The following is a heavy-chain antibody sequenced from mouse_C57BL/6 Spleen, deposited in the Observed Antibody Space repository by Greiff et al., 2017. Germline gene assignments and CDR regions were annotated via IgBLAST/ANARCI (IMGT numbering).Heavy chain of an antibody. CDR3: ARSFYYDYDVFDY. D-gene: IGHD2-4*01. Sequence: QVQLQQSGAVLVKPGASVKISCKASGYAFSSYWMNWVKQRPGKGLEWIGQIYPGDGDTNYNGKFKGKATLTADKSSSTAYMQLSSLTSEDSAVYFCARSFYYDYDVFDYWGQGTTLTVSS. V-gene: IGHV1-80*01. CDR2: IYPGDGDT. J-gene: IGHJ2*01. CDR1: GYAFSSYW.